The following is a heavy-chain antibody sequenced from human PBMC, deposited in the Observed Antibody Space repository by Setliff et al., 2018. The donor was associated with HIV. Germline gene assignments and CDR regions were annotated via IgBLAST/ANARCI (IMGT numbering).Heavy chain of an antibody. V-gene: IGHV3-30*18. Sequence: LRLSCAASGFTFSSYGMHWVRQAPGKGLEWVAVMSFDGGNKFYADSVRGRLTISRDNSKNTLYLQMNSLRPEDTAVYYCAKDPTSHWGYYMDVWGKGTTVTVSS. CDR1: GFTFSSYG. CDR3: AKDPTSHWGYYMDV. D-gene: IGHD7-27*01. J-gene: IGHJ6*03. CDR2: MSFDGGNK.